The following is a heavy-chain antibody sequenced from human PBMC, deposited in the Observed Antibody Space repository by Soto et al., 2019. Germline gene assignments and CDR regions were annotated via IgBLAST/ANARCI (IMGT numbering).Heavy chain of an antibody. J-gene: IGHJ5*02. D-gene: IGHD2-2*01. V-gene: IGHV4-59*01. CDR1: GGSISSYY. CDR3: ASGPKYCSSTSCYSLGFDP. Sequence: SETLPHTCTVSGGSISSYYWSWIRQPTGKGLEWIGYIYYSGSTNYNPSLKSRVTISVDTSKNQFSLKLSSVTAADTAVYYCASGPKYCSSTSCYSLGFDPWGQGTLVTVSS. CDR2: IYYSGST.